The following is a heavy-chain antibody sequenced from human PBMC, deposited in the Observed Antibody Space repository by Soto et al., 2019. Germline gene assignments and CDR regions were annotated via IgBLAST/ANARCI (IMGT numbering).Heavy chain of an antibody. V-gene: IGHV2-70*01. CDR1: GFSLSTSGMC. Sequence: SGPTLVNPTQTLTLTCTFSGFSLSTSGMCVSWIGQPPGKALEWLALIDWDDDKYYSTSLKTRLTISKDTSKNQVVLTMTNMDPVDTATYYCARSRDVYYYVSSGYYRDYYGMDVWGQGTTVTVSS. D-gene: IGHD3-22*01. J-gene: IGHJ6*02. CDR3: ARSRDVYYYVSSGYYRDYYGMDV. CDR2: IDWDDDK.